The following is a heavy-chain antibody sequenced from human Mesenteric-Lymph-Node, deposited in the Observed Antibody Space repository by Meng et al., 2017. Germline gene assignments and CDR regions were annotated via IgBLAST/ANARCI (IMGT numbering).Heavy chain of an antibody. D-gene: IGHD3-10*01. CDR2: INPSGGST. Sequence: SVKVSCKASGYTFTSYYMHWVRQAPGQGLEWMGIINPSGGSTSYAQKFQGRVTMTRDTSTSTVYMALSSLRSEDTAVYYCARDGYGSGSYDCAFDIWGQGTMVTVSS. J-gene: IGHJ3*02. V-gene: IGHV1-46*01. CDR3: ARDGYGSGSYDCAFDI. CDR1: GYTFTSYY.